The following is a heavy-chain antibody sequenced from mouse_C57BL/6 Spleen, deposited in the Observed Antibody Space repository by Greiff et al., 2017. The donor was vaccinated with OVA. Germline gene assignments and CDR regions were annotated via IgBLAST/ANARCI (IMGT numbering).Heavy chain of an antibody. Sequence: QVQLQQPGAELVKPGASVKLSCKASGYTFTSYWMHWVKQRPGQGLEWIGMIHPNSGSTNYNEKFKSKATLTVDKSSSTAYMQLSSLTSEDSAVYYWARWDLLWAMDYWGQGTSVTVSS. D-gene: IGHD2-10*01. CDR2: IHPNSGST. V-gene: IGHV1-64*01. J-gene: IGHJ4*01. CDR1: GYTFTSYW. CDR3: ARWDLLWAMDY.